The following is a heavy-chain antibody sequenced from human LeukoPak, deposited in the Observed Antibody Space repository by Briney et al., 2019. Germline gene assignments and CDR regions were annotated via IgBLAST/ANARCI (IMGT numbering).Heavy chain of an antibody. Sequence: GGSLRLSCAASGFTFSSDWMSWVRQAPGKGLEWVANIKQDGSEKYYVDSLKGRFTISRDNAKNSLYLQMNSLRAEDTAVYYCAAVPYYGMDVWGKGTTVTVSS. CDR2: IKQDGSEK. V-gene: IGHV3-7*03. CDR3: AAVPYYGMDV. J-gene: IGHJ6*04. D-gene: IGHD6-19*01. CDR1: GFTFSSDW.